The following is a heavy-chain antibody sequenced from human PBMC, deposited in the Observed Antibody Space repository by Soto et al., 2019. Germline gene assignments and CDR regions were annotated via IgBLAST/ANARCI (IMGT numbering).Heavy chain of an antibody. D-gene: IGHD2-15*01. Sequence: EVHLVESGGGLVQPGGSLRLSCTASGFIVSDTYVNWVRQAPGKGLEWVSVISNRGDTHYADSVRGRFSLSRDISDNTLHLQMNNLRVEDTAVYYCAREPRYCRGGSCSITGDAYEIWGQGTMVTVSS. CDR1: GFIVSDTY. CDR3: AREPRYCRGGSCSITGDAYEI. V-gene: IGHV3-66*01. CDR2: ISNRGDT. J-gene: IGHJ3*02.